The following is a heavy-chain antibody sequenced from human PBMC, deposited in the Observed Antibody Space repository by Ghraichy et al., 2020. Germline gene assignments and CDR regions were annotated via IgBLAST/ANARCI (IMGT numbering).Heavy chain of an antibody. J-gene: IGHJ6*02. CDR1: GFTVSSNY. Sequence: GGSLRLSCAASGFTVSSNYMSWVRQAPGKGLEWVSVIYSGGSTYYADSVKGRFTISRDNSKNTLYLQMNSLRAEDTAVYYCARDCSSTSCYSHYGMDVWGQGTTVTVSS. CDR3: ARDCSSTSCYSHYGMDV. V-gene: IGHV3-66*01. D-gene: IGHD2-2*02. CDR2: IYSGGST.